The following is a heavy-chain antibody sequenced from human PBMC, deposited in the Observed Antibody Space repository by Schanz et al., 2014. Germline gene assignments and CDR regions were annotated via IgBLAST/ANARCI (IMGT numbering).Heavy chain of an antibody. V-gene: IGHV4-61*02. CDR1: GGSIRSGTYY. Sequence: QVQLQESGPGLVKPSQTLSLTCTVSGGSIRSGTYYWSWIRQPAGKALEWVGRVFPNGITNYNPSPKRRVPISLDTSKNQFPRTLTSLTAADTAVYYCARDTTWRLDLWGRGTLVTVSS. CDR2: VFPNGIT. CDR3: ARDTTWRLDL. D-gene: IGHD1-1*01. J-gene: IGHJ2*01.